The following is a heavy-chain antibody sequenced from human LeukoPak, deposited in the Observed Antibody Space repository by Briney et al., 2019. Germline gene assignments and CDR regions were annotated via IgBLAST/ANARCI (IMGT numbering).Heavy chain of an antibody. J-gene: IGHJ4*02. V-gene: IGHV3-30*18. CDR3: AKLIVGATSGY. D-gene: IGHD1-26*01. CDR1: GFTFSSYG. Sequence: GGSLRLSCAASGFTFSSYGMHWVRQAPGKGLEWVAVISYDGSNKYYADSVKGRFTISRDNSKNTLYLQMNSLRAEDTAVYYCAKLIVGATSGYWGQGTLVTVSS. CDR2: ISYDGSNK.